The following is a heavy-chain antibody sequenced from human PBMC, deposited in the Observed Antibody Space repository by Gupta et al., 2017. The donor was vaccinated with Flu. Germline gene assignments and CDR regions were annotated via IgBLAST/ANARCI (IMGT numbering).Heavy chain of an antibody. V-gene: IGHV3-9*01. CDR3: AKGGNSDFDY. Sequence: EVQLVESGGGLVQPGRSLRLSCAASGFTFADYAMHWVRQAPGKGLEWVSGISWNSGSIGYADSVKGRFTISRDNAKNSLYMEMNSLRAEDTALYYCAKGGNSDFDYWGQGTLVTVSS. CDR2: ISWNSGSI. J-gene: IGHJ4*02. D-gene: IGHD2-21*01. CDR1: GFTFADYA.